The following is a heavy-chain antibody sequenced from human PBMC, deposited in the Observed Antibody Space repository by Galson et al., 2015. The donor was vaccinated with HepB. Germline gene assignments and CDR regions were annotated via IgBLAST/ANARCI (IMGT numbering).Heavy chain of an antibody. J-gene: IGHJ4*02. Sequence: LRLSCAASGFTFSSYAMHWVRQAPGKGLEWVAVISYDGSNKYYADSVKGRFTISRDNSKNTLYLQMNSLGVEDTAVYYCAKLTARNLDTVAVNDYWGQGTLVTVSS. CDR3: AKLTARNLDTVAVNDY. D-gene: IGHD5-18*01. CDR1: GFTFSSYA. CDR2: ISYDGSNK. V-gene: IGHV3-30-3*02.